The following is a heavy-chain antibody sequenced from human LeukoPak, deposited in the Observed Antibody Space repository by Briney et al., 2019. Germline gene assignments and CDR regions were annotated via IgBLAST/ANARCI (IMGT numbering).Heavy chain of an antibody. V-gene: IGHV3-48*01. CDR1: GFPFSYYN. CDR2: ITSSTTTI. Sequence: GGSLRLSCAASGFPFSYYNMNWVRQAPGKGLEWVSFITSSTTTIYYADSVKGRFTISRDNSKNTLYLQMNSLRAEDTAVYYCARDKTSQPPNYGMDVWGQGTTVTVSS. J-gene: IGHJ6*02. CDR3: ARDKTSQPPNYGMDV.